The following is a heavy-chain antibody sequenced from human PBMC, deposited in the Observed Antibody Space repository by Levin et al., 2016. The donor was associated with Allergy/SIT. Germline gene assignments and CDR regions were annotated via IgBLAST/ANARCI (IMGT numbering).Heavy chain of an antibody. J-gene: IGHJ6*02. D-gene: IGHD3-22*01. Sequence: WIRQPPGKGLEWVSSISSSGIYIYYADSVGGRLTISRDNAKNSLYLQMNSLRPEDTAVYFCARGGYYYDASGSYFGMGMDVWGQGTTVTVSS. CDR2: ISSSGIYI. CDR3: ARGGYYYDASGSYFGMGMDV. V-gene: IGHV3-21*01.